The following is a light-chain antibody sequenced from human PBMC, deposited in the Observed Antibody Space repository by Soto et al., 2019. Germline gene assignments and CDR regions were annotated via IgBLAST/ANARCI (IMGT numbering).Light chain of an antibody. Sequence: EIVLTKSPTTLSLSPGERATLSCRASQSVSSYLAWYQQKPGQAPRLLIYDASNRATGIPARFSGSGSGTDFTLTISSLEPEDFAVYYCQQRSNWWTVGQGTKVDIK. J-gene: IGKJ1*01. CDR3: QQRSNWWT. CDR2: DAS. CDR1: QSVSSY. V-gene: IGKV3-11*01.